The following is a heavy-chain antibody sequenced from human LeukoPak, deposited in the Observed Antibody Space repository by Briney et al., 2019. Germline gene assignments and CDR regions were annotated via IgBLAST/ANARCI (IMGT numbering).Heavy chain of an antibody. J-gene: IGHJ4*02. D-gene: IGHD6-19*01. CDR1: GVTFSSYS. V-gene: IGHV3-21*01. CDR3: TIGPTLMGVACTWPLDD. CDR2: ISSASAYR. Sequence: GGSLRLSCAASGVTFSSYSMQWVRQAPGKGLEWVSSISSASAYRYYADSVKGRFTISRDNAKNSRHLQMNSLRAEDSAVYYCTIGPTLMGVACTWPLDDWGQGTLVTVSS.